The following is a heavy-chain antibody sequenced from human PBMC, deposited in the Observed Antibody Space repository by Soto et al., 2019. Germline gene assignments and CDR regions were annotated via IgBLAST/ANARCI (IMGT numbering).Heavy chain of an antibody. CDR3: ARVLSGTFRY. CDR2: IIPIFGTA. J-gene: IGHJ4*02. V-gene: IGHV1-69*13. CDR1: GGAFSSYA. D-gene: IGHD1-26*01. Sequence: SVKVSCKASGGAFSSYALSWVRQAPGQGLEWMGGIIPIFGTANYAQKFQGRVTITADESTSTAYMELSSLRSEDTAVYYCARVLSGTFRYWGQGTLVTVSS.